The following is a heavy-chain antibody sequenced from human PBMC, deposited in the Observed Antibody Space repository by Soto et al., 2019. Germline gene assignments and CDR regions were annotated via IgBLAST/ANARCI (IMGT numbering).Heavy chain of an antibody. V-gene: IGHV3-33*01. CDR2: IWYDGSNK. D-gene: IGHD3-22*01. Sequence: QMQLVESGGGVVQPGRSLRLSCAASGFIFSSYGMHWVRQPPGKGLEWVAVIWYDGSNKCYADSVKGRFIISRDNSKNTLYLQMNSLRAEDTAVYYCARGTSGYYYVLDYWGQGTLVTVSS. CDR3: ARGTSGYYYVLDY. J-gene: IGHJ4*02. CDR1: GFIFSSYG.